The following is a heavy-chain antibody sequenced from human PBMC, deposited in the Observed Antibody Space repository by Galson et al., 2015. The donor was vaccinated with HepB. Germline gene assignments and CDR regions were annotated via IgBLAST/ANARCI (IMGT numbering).Heavy chain of an antibody. V-gene: IGHV3-33*01. J-gene: IGHJ3*02. CDR3: VRSHCSSTSCYDAFDI. D-gene: IGHD2-2*01. CDR1: GFTFSSYG. CDR2: IWYDGSNK. Sequence: SLRLSCAASGFTFSSYGMHWVRQAPGKGLEWVAVIWYDGSNKYYADSVKGRFTISRDNSKNTLYLQMNSLRAEDTAVYYCVRSHCSSTSCYDAFDIWGQGTMVTVSS.